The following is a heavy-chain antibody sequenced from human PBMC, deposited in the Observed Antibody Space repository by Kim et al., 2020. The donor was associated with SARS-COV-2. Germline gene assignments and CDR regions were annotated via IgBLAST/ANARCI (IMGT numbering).Heavy chain of an antibody. CDR3: ARTPNEWELLFDY. CDR2: ISAYNGNT. V-gene: IGHV1-18*04. CDR1: GYTFTSYG. Sequence: ASVKVSCKASGYTFTSYGISWVRQAPGQGLEWMGWISAYNGNTNYAQKLQGRVTMTTDTSTSTAYMELRSLRSDDTAVYHCARTPNEWELLFDYWAREPWSPSPQ. J-gene: IGHJ4*02. D-gene: IGHD1-26*01.